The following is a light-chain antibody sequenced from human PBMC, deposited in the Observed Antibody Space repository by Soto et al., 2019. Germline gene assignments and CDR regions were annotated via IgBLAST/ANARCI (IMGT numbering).Light chain of an antibody. CDR3: QQYNSYWM. CDR2: AAS. J-gene: IGKJ1*01. CDR1: QGISSY. Sequence: DLHMTQSPSTLSTSVVDRVTITCRASQGISSYLAWYQQKPGKAPKLLIYAASTLQSGVPSRFSGSGSGTEFTLIISSLQPDDFATYYSQQYNSYWMFGLGTKVDIK. V-gene: IGKV1-9*01.